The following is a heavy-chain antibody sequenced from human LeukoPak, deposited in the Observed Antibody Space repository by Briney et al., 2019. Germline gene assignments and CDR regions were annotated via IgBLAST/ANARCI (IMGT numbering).Heavy chain of an antibody. CDR3: ARDTGYAFDI. CDR1: GFTFSSYC. CDR2: ITSGSSST. D-gene: IGHD2-8*02. V-gene: IGHV3-48*02. Sequence: PGGSLRLSCAASGFTFSSYCMNWVRQAPGKGLEWVSYITSGSSSTDYADSVKGRFTISRENAKDSLYLQMNSLRDEDTAVYYCARDTGYAFDIWGQGTVVTVSS. J-gene: IGHJ3*02.